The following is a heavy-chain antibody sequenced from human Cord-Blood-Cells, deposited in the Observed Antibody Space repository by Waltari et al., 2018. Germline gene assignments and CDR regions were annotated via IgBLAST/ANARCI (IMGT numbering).Heavy chain of an antibody. CDR3: VRDIVGATDY. V-gene: IGHV4-38-2*02. CDR1: GYSISSGYY. Sequence: QVQLQESGPGLVKPSETLSLTCAVSGYSISSGYYWGWSRQPPGKGLEWIGSIYHSGSTSYNPSLRSRVTISVDTSKNQFSLKLSSVTAADTAVYYCVRDIVGATDYWGQGTLVTVSS. J-gene: IGHJ4*02. CDR2: IYHSGST. D-gene: IGHD1-26*01.